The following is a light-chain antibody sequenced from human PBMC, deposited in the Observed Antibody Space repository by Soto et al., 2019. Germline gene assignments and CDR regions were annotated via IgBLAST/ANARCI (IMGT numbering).Light chain of an antibody. Sequence: ETVLTQSPGTLSLSTGDRATLSCRASQSVSSNNLAWYQQKPGQAPRLLIHGASNRATGIPDRFGGSGSGTDFTLTISRLEPEDFAVYYCQQYGSSPRTFGQGTKVEIK. CDR1: QSVSSNN. CDR3: QQYGSSPRT. CDR2: GAS. J-gene: IGKJ2*01. V-gene: IGKV3-20*01.